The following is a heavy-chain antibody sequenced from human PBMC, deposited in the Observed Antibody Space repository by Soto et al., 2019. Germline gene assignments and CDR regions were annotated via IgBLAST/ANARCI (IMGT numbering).Heavy chain of an antibody. CDR3: ARDRGVAPPVAGNTHYYYYMDD. D-gene: IGHD6-19*01. CDR2: ISAFNGNT. Sequence: QDQLVQSGAEVKKPGASVTVSCKASGYSFTNYGVTWVRQAPGPGLEWMGWISAFNGNTHYAQNLQGRVPMTTDASTSTAYMELRSLRSDDTAVYYCARDRGVAPPVAGNTHYYYYMDDWGKGTTVTVSS. V-gene: IGHV1-18*01. CDR1: GYSFTNYG. J-gene: IGHJ6*03.